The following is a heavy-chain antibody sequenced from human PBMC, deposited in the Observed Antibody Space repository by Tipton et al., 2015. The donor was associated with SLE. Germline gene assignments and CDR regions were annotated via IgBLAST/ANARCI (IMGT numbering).Heavy chain of an antibody. CDR1: GDSVSSDSHY. V-gene: IGHV4-39*01. CDR3: ARTSIIVVPATDIATDS. J-gene: IGHJ5*01. CDR2: IYYTGNT. Sequence: LRLSCTVSGDSVSSDSHYWGWIRQSPGKGLEWIGTIYYTGNTYYTPSFKSRVTISVDPSKNQFSLSLSSVTAADTAVYYCARTSIIVVPATDIATDSWGQGTLVTVSS. D-gene: IGHD2-2*01.